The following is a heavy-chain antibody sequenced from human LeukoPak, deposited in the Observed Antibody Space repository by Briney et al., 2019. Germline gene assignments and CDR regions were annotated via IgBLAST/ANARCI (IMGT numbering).Heavy chain of an antibody. Sequence: ASVKVSCKASGYTFTSYYMHWVRQAPGQGLEWMGIINPSGGSTSYAQKFQGRVTMTRDTSTSTVYMELSSLRSEDTAVYYCARALLPPLPAADAFDIWGQGTMVTVSS. V-gene: IGHV1-46*01. D-gene: IGHD2-2*01. CDR3: ARALLPPLPAADAFDI. J-gene: IGHJ3*02. CDR1: GYTFTSYY. CDR2: INPSGGST.